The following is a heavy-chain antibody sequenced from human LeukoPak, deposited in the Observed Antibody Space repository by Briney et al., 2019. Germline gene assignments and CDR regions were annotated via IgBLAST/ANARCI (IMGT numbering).Heavy chain of an antibody. V-gene: IGHV3-48*01. Sequence: PGGSLRLSCAASGFTFSSYSMNWVRQAPGKGLEWVSYISSSSSTIYYADSVKGRFTISRDNSKNTLYLQMNSLRAEDTAVYYCAKDRPRYFDWLSVPDYWGQGTLVTVSS. D-gene: IGHD3-9*01. CDR3: AKDRPRYFDWLSVPDY. CDR2: ISSSSSTI. CDR1: GFTFSSYS. J-gene: IGHJ4*02.